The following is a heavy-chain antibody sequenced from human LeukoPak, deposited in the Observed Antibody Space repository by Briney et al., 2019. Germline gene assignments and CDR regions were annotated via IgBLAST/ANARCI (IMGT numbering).Heavy chain of an antibody. D-gene: IGHD6-13*01. CDR1: GGSISSGSYY. J-gene: IGHJ5*02. V-gene: IGHV4-61*02. Sequence: SETLSLTCTVSGGSISSGSYYWSWIRQPAGKGLEWIGRIYTSGSTNYNPSLKSRVTISVDTSKNQFSLKLSSVTAADTAVYYCARFSWYVYWFDPWGQGIQVTVSS. CDR2: IYTSGST. CDR3: ARFSWYVYWFDP.